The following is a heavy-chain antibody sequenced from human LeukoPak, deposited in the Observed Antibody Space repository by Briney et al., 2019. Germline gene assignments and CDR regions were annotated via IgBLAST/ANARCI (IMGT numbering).Heavy chain of an antibody. D-gene: IGHD6-13*01. J-gene: IGHJ5*02. V-gene: IGHV4-30-4*01. CDR3: ARSLVGP. Sequence: PSETLSLTCAVSGGSISDKHWWGWIRQPPGKGLEWIGYIYYSGSTYYNPSLKSRVTISVDTSKNQFSLKLSSVTAADTAVYYCARSLVGPWGQGTLVTVSS. CDR1: GGSISDKHW. CDR2: IYYSGST.